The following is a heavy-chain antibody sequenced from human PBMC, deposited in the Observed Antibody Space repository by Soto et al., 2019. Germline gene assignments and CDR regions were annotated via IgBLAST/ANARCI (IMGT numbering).Heavy chain of an antibody. CDR1: GGSFSGYY. V-gene: IGHV4-34*01. CDR2: INHSGST. Sequence: SETLSLTCAVYGGSFSGYYWSWIRQPPGKGLEWIGEINHSGSTNYNPSLKSRVTISVDTSKNQFSLKLSSVTAADTAVYYCARDRGCSGGSCYSVVNYWGQGTLVTVSS. D-gene: IGHD2-15*01. CDR3: ARDRGCSGGSCYSVVNY. J-gene: IGHJ4*02.